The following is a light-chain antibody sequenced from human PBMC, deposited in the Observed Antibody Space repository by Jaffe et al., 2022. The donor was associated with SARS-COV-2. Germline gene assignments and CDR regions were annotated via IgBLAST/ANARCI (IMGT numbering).Light chain of an antibody. CDR2: GAS. Sequence: EIVLTQSPGTLSLSPGERATLSCRTSQSVSSGYLAWYQQNPGQAPRLLIYGASSRATGIPDRFSGSGSGTDFTLTISRLEPEDFAVYYCQQYDNSFQTFGQGTKLEIK. V-gene: IGKV3-20*01. CDR1: QSVSSGY. J-gene: IGKJ2*01. CDR3: QQYDNSFQT.